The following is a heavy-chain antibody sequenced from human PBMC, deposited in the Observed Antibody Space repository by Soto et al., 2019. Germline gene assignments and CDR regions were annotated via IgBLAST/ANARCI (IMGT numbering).Heavy chain of an antibody. CDR3: AIEGAGFGQ. V-gene: IGHV3-73*01. D-gene: IGHD1-26*01. J-gene: IGHJ4*02. CDR1: GFTFSGSS. Sequence: EVKLVESGGGLVQPGGPLKLSCAASGFTFSGSSMHWVRQASGKGLEWVGRIRSKAKNYATTYSESLKGRFIISRDDSKNTTFLQMSSLRTADTAMYYCAIEGAGFGQWGQGTLVTVSS. CDR2: IRSKAKNYAT.